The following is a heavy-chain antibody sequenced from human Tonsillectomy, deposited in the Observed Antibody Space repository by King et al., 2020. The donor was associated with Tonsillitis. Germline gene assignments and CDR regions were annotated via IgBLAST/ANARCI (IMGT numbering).Heavy chain of an antibody. Sequence: VQLVQSGGGFVKPGGSLRLSCAASGFTFSDYYMSWIRQAPGKGLEGISYINYRGETIYYADSVKGRFTIYRDNAKHSLYLQMNSLRAEDGAVYHCARYRRSTVLDGFDIWGQGTKVTVSS. J-gene: IGHJ3*02. CDR2: INYRGETI. D-gene: IGHD4-17*01. V-gene: IGHV3-11*01. CDR3: ARYRRSTVLDGFDI. CDR1: GFTFSDYY.